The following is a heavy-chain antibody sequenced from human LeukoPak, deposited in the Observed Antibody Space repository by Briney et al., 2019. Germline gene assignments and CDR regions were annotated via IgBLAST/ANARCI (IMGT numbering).Heavy chain of an antibody. J-gene: IGHJ4*02. D-gene: IGHD4-11*01. CDR2: ICCSDNTI. CDR3: TKDDGPYSLTPYSVGLFDF. CDR1: GFSFSYYE. V-gene: IGHV3-48*03. Sequence: GGSLRLSCAASGFSFSYYEMNWVRQAPGKGLEWVSYICCSDNTIYYADSVKGRFTISRDNAKNLVHLQMNSLRAEDTAMYYCTKDDGPYSLTPYSVGLFDFWGPGTLVTISS.